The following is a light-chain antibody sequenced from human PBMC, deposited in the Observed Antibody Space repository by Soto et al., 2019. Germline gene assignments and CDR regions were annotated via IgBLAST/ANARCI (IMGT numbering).Light chain of an antibody. CDR2: STS. Sequence: EIVLTQSPDTLSLSPGERATLSCRASQSISISYLAWYQQQPGQAPRLLIHSTSTRATGIPDRFSGSGSGTDFTLTISKLEPGDFAVYYCQQRSNWPPTFGGGTKVDIK. CDR1: QSISISY. J-gene: IGKJ4*01. V-gene: IGKV3D-20*02. CDR3: QQRSNWPPT.